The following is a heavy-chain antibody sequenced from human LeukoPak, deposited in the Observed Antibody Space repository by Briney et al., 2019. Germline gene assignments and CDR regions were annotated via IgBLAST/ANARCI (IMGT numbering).Heavy chain of an antibody. J-gene: IGHJ4*02. V-gene: IGHV1-2*02. CDR1: GYTFTGYY. CDR3: ARGHLLYSSSWYFDY. D-gene: IGHD6-13*01. Sequence: GASVKVSCKASGYTFTGYYMHWVRQAPGQGLEWMGWINPNSGGTNYAQKFQGRVTMTRDTSISTAYMELSRLRSDDTAVYYCARGHLLYSSSWYFDYWGQGTLVTVSS. CDR2: INPNSGGT.